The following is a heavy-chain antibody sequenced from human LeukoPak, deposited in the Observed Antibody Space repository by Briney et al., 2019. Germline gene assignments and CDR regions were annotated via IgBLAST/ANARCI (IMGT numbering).Heavy chain of an antibody. J-gene: IGHJ4*02. D-gene: IGHD3-22*01. CDR1: GFTFDDYA. CDR3: AKDHYYDSSGYLDY. V-gene: IGHV3-9*01. Sequence: PGRSLRLSCAASGFTFDDYAMHWVRQAPGKGLEWVSGISWNSGSIGYADSVEGRFTISRDNAKNSLYLQMNSLRAEDTALYYCAKDHYYDSSGYLDYWGQGTLVTVSS. CDR2: ISWNSGSI.